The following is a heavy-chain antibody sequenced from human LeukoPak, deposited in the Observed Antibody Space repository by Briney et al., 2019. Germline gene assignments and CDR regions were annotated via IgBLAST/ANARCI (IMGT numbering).Heavy chain of an antibody. D-gene: IGHD3-10*01. CDR2: IKQDGSEK. CDR1: GFTFNSHW. CDR3: ARVYGVGFDY. J-gene: IGHJ4*02. Sequence: PGGSLRLSCAASGFTFNSHWMSWVRQAPGKGLEWVANIKQDGSEKYYVDSVKGRFTISRDNAKNSLYLQMNSLRAEDTAVYYCARVYGVGFDYWGQGTLVTVSS. V-gene: IGHV3-7*01.